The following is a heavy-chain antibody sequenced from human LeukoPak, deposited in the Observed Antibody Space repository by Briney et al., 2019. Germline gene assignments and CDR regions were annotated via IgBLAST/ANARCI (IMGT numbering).Heavy chain of an antibody. J-gene: IGHJ3*02. V-gene: IGHV4-59*01. Sequence: SETVSLTCTVSGGSISSYYWSWIRQPPGKGLEWIGYIYYSGSTNYNPSLKSRVTISVDTSKNQSSLKLSSVTAADTAVYYCAREPRFDAFDIWGQGTMVTVSS. CDR3: AREPRFDAFDI. CDR1: GGSISSYY. CDR2: IYYSGST.